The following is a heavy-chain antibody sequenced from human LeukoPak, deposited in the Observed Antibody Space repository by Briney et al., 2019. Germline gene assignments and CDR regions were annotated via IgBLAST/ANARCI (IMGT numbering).Heavy chain of an antibody. CDR3: ARDRAIDDAFDI. V-gene: IGHV4-39*07. D-gene: IGHD1-26*01. CDR1: GHSISSSSRYY. CDR2: IYYDGTT. J-gene: IGHJ3*02. Sequence: PSETLSLTCTVSGHSISSSSRYYWGWIRQPPGEGLEWIGNIYYDGTTYYNSSLKSRVTFSLDTSKNQFSLQLTSVTAADTAVYYCARDRAIDDAFDIWGQGTMVTVSS.